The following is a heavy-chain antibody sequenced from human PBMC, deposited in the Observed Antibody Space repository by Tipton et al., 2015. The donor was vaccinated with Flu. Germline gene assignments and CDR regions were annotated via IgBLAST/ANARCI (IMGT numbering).Heavy chain of an antibody. V-gene: IGHV1-69*18. CDR2: IIPTSGTA. CDR1: RGTFSSNT. CDR3: TREVDYTLDY. D-gene: IGHD4-11*01. J-gene: IGHJ4*02. Sequence: QVQLVQSGAEVKKPGSSVKVSCKASRGTFSSNTIQWVRQAPGQGLEWMGRIIPTSGTANYAQKFQGRVTITADVSTDTAYMELSDLISEDTAVYYCTREVDYTLDYWGQGTLVTVSS.